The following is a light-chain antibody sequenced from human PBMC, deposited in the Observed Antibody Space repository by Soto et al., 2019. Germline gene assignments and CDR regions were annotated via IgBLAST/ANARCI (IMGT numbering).Light chain of an antibody. J-gene: IGKJ4*01. V-gene: IGKV3-15*01. Sequence: EVLMTQSPATLSVSPGERATLSCRASQTVSRNLAWYQQRPGQAPRLIIYDISNRANGVPARFSGSGSETEFTLTISNLQSEDFAFYYCQQYNEWPPLTFGGGTKVDIK. CDR3: QQYNEWPPLT. CDR1: QTVSRN. CDR2: DIS.